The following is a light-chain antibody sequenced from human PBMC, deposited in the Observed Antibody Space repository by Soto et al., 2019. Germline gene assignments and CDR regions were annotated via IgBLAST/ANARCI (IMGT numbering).Light chain of an antibody. V-gene: IGLV2-14*01. Sequence: QSVLTQPASVSGSPGQSITISCTGTSSDVSAYNYVSWYQQHPGKAPKLMIYDVNNRPSGVSNRFSGSKSGNTASLTISGLQAEDEADYYCSSYTSSSTEVFGTGTSHRP. CDR2: DVN. CDR1: SSDVSAYNY. CDR3: SSYTSSSTEV. J-gene: IGLJ1*01.